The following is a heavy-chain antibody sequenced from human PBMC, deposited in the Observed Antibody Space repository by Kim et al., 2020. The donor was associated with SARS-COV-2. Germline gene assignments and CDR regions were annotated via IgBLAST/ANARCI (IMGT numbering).Heavy chain of an antibody. CDR2: IKSKTDGGTT. CDR1: GFTFSNAW. Sequence: GGSLRLSCAASGFTFSNAWMSWVRQAPGKGLEWVGRIKSKTDGGTTDYAAPVKGRFTISRDDSKNTLYLQMNSLKTEDTAVYYCTTGLKLLWFGEYSNTIDYWGQGTLVTVSS. D-gene: IGHD3-10*01. V-gene: IGHV3-15*01. CDR3: TTGLKLLWFGEYSNTIDY. J-gene: IGHJ4*02.